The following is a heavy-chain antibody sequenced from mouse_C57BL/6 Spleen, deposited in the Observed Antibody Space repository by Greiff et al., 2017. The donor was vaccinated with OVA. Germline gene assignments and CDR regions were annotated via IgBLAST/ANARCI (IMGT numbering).Heavy chain of an antibody. CDR3: ARDGERWLPPFAY. J-gene: IGHJ3*01. V-gene: IGHV5-4*01. CDR1: GFTFSSYA. Sequence: EVQRVESGGGLVKPGGSLKLSCAASGFTFSSYAMSWVRQTPEKRLEWVATISDGGSYTYYPDNVKGRFTISRDNAKNNLYLQMSHLKSEDTAMYYCARDGERWLPPFAYWGQGTLVTVSA. CDR2: ISDGGSYT. D-gene: IGHD2-3*01.